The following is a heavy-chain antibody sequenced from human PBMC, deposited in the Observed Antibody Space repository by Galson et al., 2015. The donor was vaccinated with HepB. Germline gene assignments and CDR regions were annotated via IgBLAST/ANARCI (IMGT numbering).Heavy chain of an antibody. CDR3: ARDAWIAVAGTVGYFDY. CDR1: GYTFTSYG. J-gene: IGHJ4*02. V-gene: IGHV1-18*04. CDR2: ISAYNGNT. D-gene: IGHD6-19*01. Sequence: SVKVSCKASGYTFTSYGISWVRQAPGQGLEWMGWISAYNGNTNYAQKLQGRVTMTTDTSTSTAYMELRSLRSDDTAVYYCARDAWIAVAGTVGYFDYWGQGTLVTVSS.